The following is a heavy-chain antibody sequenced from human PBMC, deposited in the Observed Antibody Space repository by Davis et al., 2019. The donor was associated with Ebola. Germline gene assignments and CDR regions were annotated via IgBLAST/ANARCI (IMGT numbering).Heavy chain of an antibody. CDR3: ARGLNSAGLGADLDY. V-gene: IGHV3-73*01. CDR1: GFTFSGSA. Sequence: GESLKISCAASGFTFSGSAMHWVRQASGKGLEWVGRIRSKANSYATAYAASVKGRFTISRDDSKNTAYLQMNSLTTEDTAVYYCARGLNSAGLGADLDYWGQGTLVTVSS. J-gene: IGHJ4*02. CDR2: IRSKANSYAT. D-gene: IGHD1-26*01.